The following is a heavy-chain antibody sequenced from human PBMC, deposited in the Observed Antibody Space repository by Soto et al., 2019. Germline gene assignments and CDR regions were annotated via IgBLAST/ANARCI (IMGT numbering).Heavy chain of an antibody. CDR2: INSDGSST. D-gene: IGHD5-12*01. Sequence: GGSLRLSCAASGFTFSSYWMHWVRQAPGKGLVWVSRINSDGSSTSYADSVKGRFTISRDNVKNTLYLQMNSLRAEDTAVYYCAREGDIVATIDYWGQGTLVTVSS. CDR3: AREGDIVATIDY. V-gene: IGHV3-74*01. J-gene: IGHJ4*02. CDR1: GFTFSSYW.